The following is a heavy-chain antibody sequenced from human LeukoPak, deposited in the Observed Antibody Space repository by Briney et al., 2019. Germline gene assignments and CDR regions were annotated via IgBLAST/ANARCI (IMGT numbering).Heavy chain of an antibody. V-gene: IGHV3-30*02. CDR1: GFTFSTYG. CDR3: AKATAAAADFDY. CDR2: KRYDGINT. D-gene: IGHD6-13*01. Sequence: GGSLRLSCAASGFTFSTYGMHWVRQAPGKGLEWVAFKRYDGINTYYADSVKGRFTISRDNSKNTLYLRMNSLRAEDTAVYYCAKATAAAADFDYWGQGTLVTVSS. J-gene: IGHJ4*02.